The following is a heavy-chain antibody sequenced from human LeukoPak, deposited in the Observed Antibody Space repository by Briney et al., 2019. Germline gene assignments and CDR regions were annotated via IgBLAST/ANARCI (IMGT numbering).Heavy chain of an antibody. CDR2: IKEDGSAK. CDR1: GFTFSSYW. Sequence: GGSLRLSCAASGFTFSSYWMSWVRQAPGKGLEWVANIKEDGSAKSYVDSVKGRFTISRDNAKNSLYLQMNSLRVEDTAVYYCARDYDYFSGHNLDAYDIWGQGTTVIVSS. V-gene: IGHV3-7*01. D-gene: IGHD2-15*01. J-gene: IGHJ3*02. CDR3: ARDYDYFSGHNLDAYDI.